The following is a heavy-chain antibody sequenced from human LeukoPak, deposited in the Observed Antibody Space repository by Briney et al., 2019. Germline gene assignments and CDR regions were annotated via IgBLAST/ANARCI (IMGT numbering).Heavy chain of an antibody. CDR1: GFAFSDYH. J-gene: IGHJ4*02. CDR2: ISSTSVYT. V-gene: IGHV3-11*03. CDR3: ARSVAVAGTQVFDY. D-gene: IGHD6-19*01. Sequence: AGGSLRLSCAASGFAFSDYHMSWIRQAPGKGLAWVSTISSTSVYTDYADSVKGRITISRDNVKNSVYLRMNSRRAEDTAVYYCARSVAVAGTQVFDYWGQGTLVTVSS.